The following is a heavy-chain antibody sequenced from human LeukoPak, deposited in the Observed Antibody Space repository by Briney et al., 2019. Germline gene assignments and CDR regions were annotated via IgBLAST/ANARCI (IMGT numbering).Heavy chain of an antibody. J-gene: IGHJ6*03. CDR2: ISGSGGST. CDR1: GFTFSSYA. Sequence: GGSLRLSCAASGFTFSSYAMSWVRQAPGKGLEWVSAISGSGGSTYYADSVKGRFTISRDNSKNTLYLQMNSLRAEDTAVYYCVKDPARIGYYYYMDVWGKGTTVTVSS. D-gene: IGHD6-6*01. CDR3: VKDPARIGYYYYMDV. V-gene: IGHV3-23*01.